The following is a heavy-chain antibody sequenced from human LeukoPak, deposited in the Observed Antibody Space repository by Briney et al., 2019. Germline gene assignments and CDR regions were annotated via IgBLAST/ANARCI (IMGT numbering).Heavy chain of an antibody. Sequence: SETLSLTCTVSGGSISSSSYYWGWIRQPPGKGLEWIGTIYYSGDTYYNPSLKSRVNISVHTSKNQFSLKLRSVTAADTAVYFCAGQEWLVLREDWFDPWGQGTLVTVSS. D-gene: IGHD6-19*01. CDR3: AGQEWLVLREDWFDP. V-gene: IGHV4-39*01. CDR2: IYYSGDT. CDR1: GGSISSSSYY. J-gene: IGHJ5*02.